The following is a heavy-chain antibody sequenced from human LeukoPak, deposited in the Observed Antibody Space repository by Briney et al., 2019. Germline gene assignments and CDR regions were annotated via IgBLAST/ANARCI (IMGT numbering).Heavy chain of an antibody. D-gene: IGHD3-3*02. CDR2: VNSDESIT. J-gene: IGHJ6*02. CDR3: ARGHLPTPRSAMDV. CDR1: GFTFSSYW. Sequence: PGGSLRLSCAASGFTFSSYWVHWVRQAPGKGLVWVLRVNSDESITTYADSVNGRFTISRGNAKNTLYLQMKSLRAEDTAVYYCARGHLPTPRSAMDVWGQGTTVTVSS. V-gene: IGHV3-74*01.